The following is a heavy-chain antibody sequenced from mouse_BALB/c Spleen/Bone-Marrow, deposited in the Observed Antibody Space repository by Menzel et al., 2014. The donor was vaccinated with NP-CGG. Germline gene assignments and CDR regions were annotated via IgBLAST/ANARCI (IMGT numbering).Heavy chain of an antibody. CDR3: ARHAYYDQTEVSFVY. CDR1: GFTFNSYG. J-gene: IGHJ3*01. Sequence: DVQLVEPGGGLVKSGGSLKLSCAASGFTFNSYGMSWVRQTPEKRLEWVATISGGGSYTFYPDSVKGRFTISRDNAKNNLYLQLSSLRSEDTALYYCARHAYYDQTEVSFVYWGQGTLVTVSA. V-gene: IGHV5-9-2*01. CDR2: ISGGGSYT. D-gene: IGHD2-4*01.